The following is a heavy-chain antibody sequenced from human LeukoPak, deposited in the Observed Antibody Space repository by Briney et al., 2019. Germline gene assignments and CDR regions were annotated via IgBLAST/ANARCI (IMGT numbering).Heavy chain of an antibody. J-gene: IGHJ4*02. CDR2: INPNTGGT. D-gene: IGHD2-8*01. CDR1: GHSFTGNY. Sequence: ASVKVSCKASGHSFTGNYMHWVRQAPGQGLEWMGWINPNTGGTNYAQKFKGRVLMTRDTSISTAYLELSSLKSDDTAVYYCARVGYCSRGVCYNYDYWGQGTQVTVSS. CDR3: ARVGYCSRGVCYNYDY. V-gene: IGHV1-2*02.